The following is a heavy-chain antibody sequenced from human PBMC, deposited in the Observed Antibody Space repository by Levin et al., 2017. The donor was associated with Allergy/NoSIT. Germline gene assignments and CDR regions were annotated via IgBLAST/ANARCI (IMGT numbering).Heavy chain of an antibody. D-gene: IGHD3-10*01. CDR1: GDSINNTNYC. CDR3: ARPSTTIRGIIITNFDF. CDR2: ICNSGTT. V-gene: IGHV4-39*01. Sequence: SETLSLTCTVSGDSINNTNYCWAWIRQPQGKGLEWIGSICNSGTTYYSPSLKSRVTLSVETSKNQFSLKLSSMTSADTAVYFCARPSTTIRGIIITNFDFWGHGTLVTVSS. J-gene: IGHJ4*01.